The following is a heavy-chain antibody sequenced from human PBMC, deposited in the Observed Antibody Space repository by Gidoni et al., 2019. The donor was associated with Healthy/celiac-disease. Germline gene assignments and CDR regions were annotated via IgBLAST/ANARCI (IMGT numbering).Heavy chain of an antibody. J-gene: IGHJ2*01. V-gene: IGHV3-30-3*01. CDR2: ISYDGSNK. CDR3: ARVPQRNYWYFDL. CDR1: GFTFSSYA. Sequence: QVQLVESGGGVVQPGRSLRLSCAAAGFTFSSYAMHWVRQAPGKGLECVAVISYDGSNKYFADSVKGRFTISRDNSKNTLYLQMNSLRAEDTAVYYCARVPQRNYWYFDLWGRGTLVTVSS. D-gene: IGHD1-1*01.